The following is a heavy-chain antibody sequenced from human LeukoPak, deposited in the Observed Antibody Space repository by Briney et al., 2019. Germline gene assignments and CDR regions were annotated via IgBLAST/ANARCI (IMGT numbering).Heavy chain of an antibody. CDR1: GYSFTSYW. CDR2: IYPGNSDT. J-gene: IGHJ4*02. D-gene: IGHD4-17*01. CDR3: ARSSGDYGDYIDY. V-gene: IGHV5-51*01. Sequence: GESLKISCKGSGYSFTSYWIGWVRQMPGKGLEWVGIIYPGNSDTRYSPSFQGQVTISADKSISTAYLQWSSLKASDTAMYYCARSSGDYGDYIDYWGQGTLVTVSS.